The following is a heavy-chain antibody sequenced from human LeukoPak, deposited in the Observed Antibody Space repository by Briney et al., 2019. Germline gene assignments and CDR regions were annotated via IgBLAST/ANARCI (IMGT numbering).Heavy chain of an antibody. V-gene: IGHV3-64*01. Sequence: GGSLRLSCAASGFTFSSYAMYWVRQAPGKELEYVSGIRSNGDSTDYANSVKGRFTISRDNSKNTLYLQMGSLRAEDMAVYYCARGGIAMTTATYFDYWGQGTLVTVSS. CDR2: IRSNGDST. CDR1: GFTFSSYA. D-gene: IGHD4-11*01. J-gene: IGHJ4*02. CDR3: ARGGIAMTTATYFDY.